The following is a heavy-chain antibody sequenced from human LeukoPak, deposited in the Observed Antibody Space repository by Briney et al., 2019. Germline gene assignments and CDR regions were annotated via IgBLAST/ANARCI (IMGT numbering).Heavy chain of an antibody. CDR3: AKDVCTSPRCLLYFDS. V-gene: IGHV3-23*01. J-gene: IGHJ4*02. CDR2: ISGFNT. D-gene: IGHD2-8*01. Sequence: GGSLRLSCTTSGFAFSNYAMNWVRQAPGKGPEWVSGISGFNTYYADSVKGRFTIFRDNSKNVLYLQMDRLRAEGTAVYSCAKDVCTSPRCLLYFDSWGQGTLVTVS. CDR1: GFAFSNYA.